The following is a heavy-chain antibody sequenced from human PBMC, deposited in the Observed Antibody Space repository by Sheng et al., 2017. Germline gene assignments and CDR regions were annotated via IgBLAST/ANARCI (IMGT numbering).Heavy chain of an antibody. CDR2: IRTKANSYPT. D-gene: IGHD5-18*01. CDR3: TRHVDVGYSYGLDY. J-gene: IGHJ4*02. Sequence: EVQLVESGGGLVQPGGSLKLSCAASGFTFSTSAMHWVRQASGKGLEWVGHIRTKANSYPTSYAASVKGRFTISRDDSKNTAYLQMNSLKTEDTAVYYCTRHVDVGYSYGLDYWGQGTLVTVSS. V-gene: IGHV3-73*02. CDR1: GFTFSTSA.